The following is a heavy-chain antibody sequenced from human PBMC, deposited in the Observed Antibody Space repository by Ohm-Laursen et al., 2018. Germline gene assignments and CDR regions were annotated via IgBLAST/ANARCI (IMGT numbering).Heavy chain of an antibody. D-gene: IGHD4-23*01. V-gene: IGHV3-23*01. J-gene: IGHJ5*02. CDR1: GFTFSRYW. Sequence: SLRLSYAASGFTFSRYWMSWVRQAPGKGLEWVSAISGSGGSTYYADSVKGRFTISRDNSKNTLYLQMNNLRAEDSAVYYCASYYGGYDPWGQGTLVTVSS. CDR2: ISGSGGST. CDR3: ASYYGGYDP.